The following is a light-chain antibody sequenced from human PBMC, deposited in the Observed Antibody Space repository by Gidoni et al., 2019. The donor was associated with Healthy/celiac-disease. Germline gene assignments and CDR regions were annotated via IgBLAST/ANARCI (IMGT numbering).Light chain of an antibody. CDR1: QRISSY. J-gene: IGKJ2*04. CDR3: QQSYSTPCS. Sequence: QLPHSPSSLSASVGDRVTITCRASQRISSYLNWYQQKPGKAPKLLIYAASSLQSGVPSRFSGSGSGTDFTLTISSLQPEDFATYYCQQSYSTPCSFGQGTKLEIK. CDR2: AAS. V-gene: IGKV1-39*01.